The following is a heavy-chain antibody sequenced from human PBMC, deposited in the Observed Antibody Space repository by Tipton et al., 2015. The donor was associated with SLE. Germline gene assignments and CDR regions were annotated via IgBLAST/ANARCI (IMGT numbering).Heavy chain of an antibody. CDR3: ARALGDHGYNYGMDA. CDR2: ISYDGRNK. Sequence: SLRLSCAPSGFTFSNYDMHWVRQAPGKGLEWVAAISYDGRNKYYADSVKGRFTISRDNSKNTLYLQMNSLRAEDTAVYRCARALGDHGYNYGMDAGGHGTTVSGSS. V-gene: IGHV3-30*04. D-gene: IGHD3-16*01. J-gene: IGHJ6*02. CDR1: GFTFSNYD.